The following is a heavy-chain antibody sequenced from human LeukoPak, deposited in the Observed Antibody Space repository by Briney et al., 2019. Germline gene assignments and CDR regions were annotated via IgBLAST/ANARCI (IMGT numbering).Heavy chain of an antibody. CDR3: STDGSVRYFDWSIEIDY. CDR2: IKSNTDGGTT. V-gene: IGHV3-15*01. J-gene: IGHJ4*02. D-gene: IGHD3-9*01. Sequence: GGSLRLSCAASGLAFSNALMSWVRQAPGKGLEWVGRIKSNTDGGTTDYGAPVKGRFTISRDDSKNTMYLQMNSLKAEDTAVYYCSTDGSVRYFDWSIEIDYWGPGILVTVSS. CDR1: GLAFSNAL.